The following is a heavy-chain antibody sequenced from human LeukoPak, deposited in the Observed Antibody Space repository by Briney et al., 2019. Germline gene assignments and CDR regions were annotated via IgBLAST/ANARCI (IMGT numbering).Heavy chain of an antibody. CDR2: IYYSGST. CDR1: GGSISSGDYY. J-gene: IGHJ5*02. CDR3: ARTSLYDFWSGINWFDP. V-gene: IGHV4-30-4*08. Sequence: SETLSLTCTVSGGSISSGDYYWSWIRQPPGKGLEWIGYIYYSGSTYYNPSLKSRVTISVDTSKNQFSLKLSSVTAADTAVYYCARTSLYDFWSGINWFDPWGQGTLVTVSS. D-gene: IGHD3-3*01.